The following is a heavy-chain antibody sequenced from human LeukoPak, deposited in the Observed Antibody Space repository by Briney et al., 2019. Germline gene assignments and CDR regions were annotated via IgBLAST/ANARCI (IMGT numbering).Heavy chain of an antibody. D-gene: IGHD3-9*01. CDR3: ARDSLTGVVDY. J-gene: IGHJ4*02. V-gene: IGHV4-59*01. CDR1: GGSISSYY. CDR2: IYYSGST. Sequence: SETLSLTCTVSGGSISSYYWSWIRQPPGKGLEWIGYIYYSGSTNYNPSLKSRVTISVGTSKNQFSLKLSSVTAADTAVYYCARDSLTGVVDYWGQGTLVTVSS.